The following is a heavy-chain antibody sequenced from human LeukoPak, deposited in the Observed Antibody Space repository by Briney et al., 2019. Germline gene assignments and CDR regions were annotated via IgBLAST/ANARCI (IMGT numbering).Heavy chain of an antibody. Sequence: SVKVSCKASGGTFSSYAISCVRQAPGQGLEWMGGIIPIFGTANYAQKFQGRVTITADESTSTAYMELSSLRSEDTAVYYCARSRYGSGGSCYSVYFDYWGQGTLVTVSS. CDR2: IIPIFGTA. CDR1: GGTFSSYA. CDR3: ARSRYGSGGSCYSVYFDY. V-gene: IGHV1-69*01. J-gene: IGHJ4*02. D-gene: IGHD2-15*01.